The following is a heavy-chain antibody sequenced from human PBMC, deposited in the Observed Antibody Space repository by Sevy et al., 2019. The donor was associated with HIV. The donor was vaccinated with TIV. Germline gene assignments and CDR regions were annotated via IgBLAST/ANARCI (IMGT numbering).Heavy chain of an antibody. CDR2: INHSGST. J-gene: IGHJ3*02. CDR3: ARIAAAGTEGSAFDI. D-gene: IGHD6-13*01. CDR1: GGSFSGYY. Sequence: SETLSLTCAVYGGSFSGYYWSWIRQPPGKGLEWIGEINHSGSTNYNPSLKSRVTISVDTSKNQFSLKLSSVTAADTAVYYCARIAAAGTEGSAFDIWGQRTMVTVSS. V-gene: IGHV4-34*01.